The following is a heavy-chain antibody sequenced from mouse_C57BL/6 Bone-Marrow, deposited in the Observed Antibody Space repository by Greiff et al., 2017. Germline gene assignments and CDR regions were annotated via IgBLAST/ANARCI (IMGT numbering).Heavy chain of an antibody. V-gene: IGHV1-55*01. CDR2: IYPGSGST. CDR3: DTTVVLPHWYFDV. D-gene: IGHD1-1*01. CDR1: GYTFTSYW. J-gene: IGHJ1*03. Sequence: QVQLQQPGAELVKPGASVKMSCKASGYTFTSYWISWVKQRPGQGLEWIGDIYPGSGSTNYNEKLKSQATLTVDTSSSTAYMQLSSLTSEDYAVDSCDTTVVLPHWYFDVWGTGTTVTVSS.